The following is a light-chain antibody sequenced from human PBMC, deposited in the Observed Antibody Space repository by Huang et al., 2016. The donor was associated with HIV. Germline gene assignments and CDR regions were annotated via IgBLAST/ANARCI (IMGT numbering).Light chain of an antibody. CDR3: QQYYSSPV. CDR1: QDISNS. J-gene: IGKJ2*01. CDR2: AAS. V-gene: IGKV1-NL1*01. Sequence: IQMTQSPSSLSASVGDRVRITCRTSQDISNSLAWFQHKPGRAPKLLLFAASRLESWVPSRFSGSASGTDFTLTISSLQPEDFATYFCQQYYSSPVFGQGTKLEI.